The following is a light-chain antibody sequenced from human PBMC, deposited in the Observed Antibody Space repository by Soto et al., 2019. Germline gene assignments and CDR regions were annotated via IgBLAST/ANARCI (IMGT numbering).Light chain of an antibody. Sequence: EIGLTQSPGTLSLSPGGRATLSCTASQSTSRNYVAWYQQKPGQAPRLLIYGASSRASGIPDRFSGSGSGADFTLSITRLEPEDFALYYCQQYGSTPLTFGGGTKVEIK. V-gene: IGKV3-20*01. CDR2: GAS. CDR1: QSTSRNY. CDR3: QQYGSTPLT. J-gene: IGKJ4*01.